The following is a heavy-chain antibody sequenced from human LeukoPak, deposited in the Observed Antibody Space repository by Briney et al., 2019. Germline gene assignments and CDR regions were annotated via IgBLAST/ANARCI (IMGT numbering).Heavy chain of an antibody. CDR3: ARPRLNPLELRMVDY. D-gene: IGHD1-7*01. Sequence: GESLKISCKGSGYIFSSFWIGWVRQMPGKSLEWMGIIYPGDSDTRYSPSFQGQVTISADKSISTTYLQWSSLQASDTAIYYCARPRLNPLELRMVDYWGQGTLVTVSS. CDR1: GYIFSSFW. V-gene: IGHV5-51*01. J-gene: IGHJ4*02. CDR2: IYPGDSDT.